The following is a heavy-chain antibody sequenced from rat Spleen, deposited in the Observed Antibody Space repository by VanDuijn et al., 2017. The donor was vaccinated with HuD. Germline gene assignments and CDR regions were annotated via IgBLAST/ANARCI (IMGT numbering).Heavy chain of an antibody. CDR2: ISSDGTTT. D-gene: IGHD1-2*01. V-gene: IGHV5-29*01. Sequence: EVQLVESDGGLVQPGRSLKLSCAASGFTFSNYGMAWVCQAPTKGLEWVATISSDGTTTYYRDSVKGRFTISRDNAKSSLYLQMDSLGSGDTATYYCTTGITLVWGRGVMVTVSS. CDR3: TTGITLV. J-gene: IGHJ2*01. CDR1: GFTFSNYG.